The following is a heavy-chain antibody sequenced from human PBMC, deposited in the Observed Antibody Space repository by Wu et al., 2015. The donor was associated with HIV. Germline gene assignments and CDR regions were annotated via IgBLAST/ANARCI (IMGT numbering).Heavy chain of an antibody. J-gene: IGHJ3*01. D-gene: IGHD7-27*01. V-gene: IGHV1-2*02. CDR1: GYFFTAHY. CDR3: ARVGDGDEAFDV. CDR2: MHPNSGGT. Sequence: QVQLVQSGAEVKKPGASVKVSCKASGYFFTAHYLHWVRQVPGQGLEWMGWMHPNSGGTNYAQKFQGRVIMTRDTSISTAYMELVSLTSEDTAMYYCARVGDGDEAFDVWGQGTLLSVSS.